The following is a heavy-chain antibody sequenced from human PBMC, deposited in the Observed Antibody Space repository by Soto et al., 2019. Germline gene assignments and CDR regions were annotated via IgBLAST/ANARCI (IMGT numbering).Heavy chain of an antibody. D-gene: IGHD3-10*01. V-gene: IGHV2-5*02. J-gene: IGHJ6*02. Sequence: QITLKESGPTLVKPTQTLTLTCTFSGFSLTTSGVGVAWIRQPPGKALEWLALIYWDDDTSYRPSLQSRLTITKDTLKNQVLLRMTDMDPVDTGKYYCARDSYGSGYGMDVWGQGTTVTVSS. CDR2: IYWDDDT. CDR3: ARDSYGSGYGMDV. CDR1: GFSLTTSGVG.